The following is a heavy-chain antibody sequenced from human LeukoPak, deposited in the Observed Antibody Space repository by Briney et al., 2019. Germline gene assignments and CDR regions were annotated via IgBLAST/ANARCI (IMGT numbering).Heavy chain of an antibody. D-gene: IGHD3-22*01. V-gene: IGHV4-59*01. J-gene: IGHJ4*02. CDR2: IYNSGST. Sequence: SETLSLTFTVSGASISSYYWSWIRQPPGTGLEWIGYIYNSGSTNYNPSLKSRVTISVDTSKNQFSLKLSSVTAADTAVYYCASYYYDSSGYCHKYWGQGTLVTVSS. CDR3: ASYYYDSSGYCHKY. CDR1: GASISSYY.